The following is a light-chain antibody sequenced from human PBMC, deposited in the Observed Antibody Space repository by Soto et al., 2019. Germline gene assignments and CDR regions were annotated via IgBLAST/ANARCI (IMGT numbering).Light chain of an antibody. CDR1: SSNIGADFD. CDR2: GNS. J-gene: IGLJ1*01. CDR3: QSYDNSXSGXV. Sequence: QSVLTQPPSVSGAPGQRVTISCSGSSSNIGADFDVHWYRQVXGTAPKLLIYGNSDRPSGVPDRFSGSKSGTSASLAITGXXAEDEADYYCQSYDNSXSGXVFGTXTKLTVL. V-gene: IGLV1-40*01.